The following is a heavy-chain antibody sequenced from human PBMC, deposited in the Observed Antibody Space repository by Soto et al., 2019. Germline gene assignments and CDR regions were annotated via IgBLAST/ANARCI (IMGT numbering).Heavy chain of an antibody. D-gene: IGHD1-1*01. J-gene: IGHJ4*02. CDR3: AHRDDICAWMYYFDY. V-gene: IGHV2-5*01. Sequence: QITLKESGPTLVKPTQTLTLTCSFSGFSLTTSAVAVGWVRQPPGKALEWLALISGNDDKRYSPSLKTRLTITNDFSKIPLVLIITYMHLVDTRTYFCAHRDDICAWMYYFDYWGQGALVIVSS. CDR1: GFSLTTSAVA. CDR2: ISGNDDK.